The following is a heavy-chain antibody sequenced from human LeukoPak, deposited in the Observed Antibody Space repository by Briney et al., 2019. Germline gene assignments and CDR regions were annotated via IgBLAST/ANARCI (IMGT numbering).Heavy chain of an antibody. CDR3: ARVSYCGGDCYRRSLYYFDY. J-gene: IGHJ4*02. V-gene: IGHV3-11*01. CDR1: GFTFSDYY. CDR2: ISSSGSTI. Sequence: GGSLRLSCAASGFTFSDYYMSWIRQAPGKGLEWVSYISSSGSTIYYADSVKGRFTISRDNAKNSLYLQMNSLRAEDTAVYYCARVSYCGGDCYRRSLYYFDYWGQGTLVTVSS. D-gene: IGHD2-21*02.